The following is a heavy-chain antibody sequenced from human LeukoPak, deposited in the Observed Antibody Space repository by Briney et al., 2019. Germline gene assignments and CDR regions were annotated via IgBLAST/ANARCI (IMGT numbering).Heavy chain of an antibody. Sequence: ASVKVSCKASGYTFTGYYMHWVRQAPGQGLEWMGWINPNSGGTNYAQKFQGRVTMTRDTSISTAYMELSRLRSDDTAVYYCARAAYCGGDCYSAHFDYWGQGTLVTVSS. CDR3: ARAAYCGGDCYSAHFDY. CDR2: INPNSGGT. J-gene: IGHJ4*02. D-gene: IGHD2-21*02. V-gene: IGHV1-2*02. CDR1: GYTFTGYY.